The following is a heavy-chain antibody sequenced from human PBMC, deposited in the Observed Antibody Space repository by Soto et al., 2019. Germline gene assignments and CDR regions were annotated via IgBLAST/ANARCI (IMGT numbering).Heavy chain of an antibody. CDR2: VYYSGST. J-gene: IGHJ5*02. V-gene: IGHV4-61*08. CDR3: ARVKRSTSRLDP. CDR1: GDSVSSGADY. D-gene: IGHD1-26*01. Sequence: PSETLCLTCSVSGDSVSSGADYWSWIRQPPGKGLEWIGYVYYSGSTSYNPSLETGVTISVDTSKNQFSLKLTSVTPADTAIYYCARVKRSTSRLDPWGQGTLVTVS.